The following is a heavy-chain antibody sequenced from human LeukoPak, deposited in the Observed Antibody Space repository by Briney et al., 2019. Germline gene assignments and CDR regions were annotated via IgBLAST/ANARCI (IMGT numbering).Heavy chain of an antibody. J-gene: IGHJ4*02. Sequence: GGPLRLSCAASGFTFSSYAMSWVRQAPGKGLEWVSGISGSGGSAYYADSVKGRFTISRDNSKNTLYLQMNSLRAEDTAVYYCAKEPDRYYYDSSGYYFDYWGQGTLVTVSS. CDR3: AKEPDRYYYDSSGYYFDY. D-gene: IGHD3-22*01. CDR2: ISGSGGSA. CDR1: GFTFSSYA. V-gene: IGHV3-23*01.